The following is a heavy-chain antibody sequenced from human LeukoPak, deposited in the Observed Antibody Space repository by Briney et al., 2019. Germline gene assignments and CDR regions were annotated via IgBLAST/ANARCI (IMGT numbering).Heavy chain of an antibody. CDR3: ARDLAADLDY. CDR1: GYTFTGYY. Sequence: RASVKVSCKASGYTFTGYYMHWVRQVPGQGLEWMGCINPNNGVTNCAQMFQGRVTTTRDTSINTAYMELSRLRSDDTAVYCCARDLAADLDYWGQGTLVSVSS. CDR2: INPNNGVT. V-gene: IGHV1-2*02. D-gene: IGHD6-13*01. J-gene: IGHJ4*02.